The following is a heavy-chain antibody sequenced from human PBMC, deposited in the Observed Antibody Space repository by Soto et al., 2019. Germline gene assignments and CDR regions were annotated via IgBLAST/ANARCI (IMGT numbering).Heavy chain of an antibody. Sequence: ASVKVSCKASGYTFTSYYMHWVRQAPGQGLEWMGIINPSGGSTSYAQKFQGRVTMTRDTSTSTVYMELSSLKSEDTAVYYCARDLAGIAVAAEPGSSLADTGYGMDVWGQGTTVAV. CDR1: GYTFTSYY. V-gene: IGHV1-46*01. D-gene: IGHD6-19*01. J-gene: IGHJ6*02. CDR2: INPSGGST. CDR3: ARDLAGIAVAAEPGSSLADTGYGMDV.